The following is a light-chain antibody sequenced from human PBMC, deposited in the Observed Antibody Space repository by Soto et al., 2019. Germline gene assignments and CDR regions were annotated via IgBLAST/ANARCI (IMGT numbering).Light chain of an antibody. Sequence: IVLTQSPATLSLSPWERATLSFRASQSVSSYLAWYQQKPGQAPRLLIYDASNRATGIPARFSGSGSGTDFTLTISSLEPEDFAVYYCQQRSNWPLTCGGGTKGDI. CDR1: QSVSSY. V-gene: IGKV3-11*01. J-gene: IGKJ4*01. CDR2: DAS. CDR3: QQRSNWPLT.